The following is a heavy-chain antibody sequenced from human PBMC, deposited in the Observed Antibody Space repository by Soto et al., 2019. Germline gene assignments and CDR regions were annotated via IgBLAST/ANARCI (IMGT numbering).Heavy chain of an antibody. V-gene: IGHV3-23*01. CDR1: GFTFSSYA. CDR2: INGGGGST. D-gene: IGHD3-9*01. Sequence: GGSLRLSCAASGFTFSSYAMSWVRQAPGKGLKWVSTINGGGGSTYYADSVKGRFTISRDNSKNTLYLQMNSLRAEDTAVYYCAQMRYYDILTGYYNWFDPWGQGTLVTVSS. J-gene: IGHJ5*02. CDR3: AQMRYYDILTGYYNWFDP.